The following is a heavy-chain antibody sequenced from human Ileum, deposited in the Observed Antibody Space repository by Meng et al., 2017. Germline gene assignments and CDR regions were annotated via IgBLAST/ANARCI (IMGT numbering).Heavy chain of an antibody. CDR1: GFTFSSNW. D-gene: IGHD3-10*01. J-gene: IGHJ4*02. CDR2: INSDWSST. CDR3: ARVPNGVNYGSAIRNY. V-gene: IGHV3-74*01. Sequence: GESLKISCAASGFTFSSNWMHWVRQAPGKGLVWVSRINSDWSSTTYADSVKGRFTISRDNAKNTLYLQMNSLRAEDTAVYYCARVPNGVNYGSAIRNYWGQGTLVTVSS.